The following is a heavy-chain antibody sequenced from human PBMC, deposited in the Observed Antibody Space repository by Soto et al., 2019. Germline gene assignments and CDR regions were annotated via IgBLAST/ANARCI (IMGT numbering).Heavy chain of an antibody. J-gene: IGHJ4*02. CDR3: VRAAKWYFDY. Sequence: QVQLVQSGAEVRKPGSSVKVSCKASGVTYNTFAVSWVRQAPGQGLEWMGGIIPVLGPAFYAQKFQGRVTITADNSTSTAYLELTSLRSEDTAVYYCVRAAKWYFDYWGQGTLVTVSS. D-gene: IGHD1-26*01. CDR1: GVTYNTFA. CDR2: IIPVLGPA. V-gene: IGHV1-69*06.